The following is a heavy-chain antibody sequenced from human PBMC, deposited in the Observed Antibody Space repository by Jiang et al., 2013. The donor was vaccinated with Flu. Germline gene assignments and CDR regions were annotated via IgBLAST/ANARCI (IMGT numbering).Heavy chain of an antibody. D-gene: IGHD3-10*01. Sequence: VQLVESGAEVKKPGESLKISCKGSGYSFTSYWIGWVRQMPGKGLEWMGIIYPGDSDTRYSPSFQGQVTISADKSISTAYLQWSSLKASDTAMYYCAREEGRMVRGLRNHNFDYWGQGTLVTVSS. CDR3: AREEGRMVRGLRNHNFDY. J-gene: IGHJ4*02. CDR2: IYPGDSDT. V-gene: IGHV5-51*01. CDR1: GYSFTSYW.